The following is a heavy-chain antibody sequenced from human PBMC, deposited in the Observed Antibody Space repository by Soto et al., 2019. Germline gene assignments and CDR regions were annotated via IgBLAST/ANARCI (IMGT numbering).Heavy chain of an antibody. Sequence: GGSLRLSCAASGFTFSSYAMSWVRQAPGKGLEWVSAISGSGGSTYYADSVKGRFTISRDNSKNTLYLQMNSLRAEDTAVYYCAKGSAYYDFWSGYWDYYYYYMDVWGKGTTVTVSS. CDR3: AKGSAYYDFWSGYWDYYYYYMDV. CDR2: ISGSGGST. J-gene: IGHJ6*03. CDR1: GFTFSSYA. D-gene: IGHD3-3*01. V-gene: IGHV3-23*01.